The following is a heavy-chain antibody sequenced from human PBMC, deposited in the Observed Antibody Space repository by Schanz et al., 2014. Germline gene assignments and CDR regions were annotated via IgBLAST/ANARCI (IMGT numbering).Heavy chain of an antibody. Sequence: EVQLVESGGGLVQPGGSLRLSCSASGFTFSIYSMNWVRQAPGKGLEWVSYISSSSSTIYYADSVKGRFTISRDIAKSSLYLHMNSLRDEDTAVYYCARDRGGWFEMDYWGQGTLVTVSS. J-gene: IGHJ4*02. CDR1: GFTFSIYS. CDR2: ISSSSSTI. V-gene: IGHV3-48*02. D-gene: IGHD6-19*01. CDR3: ARDRGGWFEMDY.